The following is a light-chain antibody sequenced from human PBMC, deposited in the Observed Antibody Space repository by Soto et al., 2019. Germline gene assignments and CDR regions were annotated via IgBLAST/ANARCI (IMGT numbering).Light chain of an antibody. CDR3: QSLDRSLSGSV. V-gene: IGLV1-40*01. CDR1: SSNIGAGYD. J-gene: IGLJ1*01. Sequence: QSVLTQPPSVSGAPGQGVTISCTVSSSNIGAGYDVHWYQQLPGAAPKLLIFGNDNRPSGAPDPFSGSRSGAHSSLAIPGFQAGEGAVCNGQSLDRSLSGSVFGAGTKVTVL. CDR2: GND.